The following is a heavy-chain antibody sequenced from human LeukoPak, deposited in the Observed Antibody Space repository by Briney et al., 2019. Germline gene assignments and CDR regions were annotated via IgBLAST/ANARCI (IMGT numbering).Heavy chain of an antibody. Sequence: GASVKVSCKASGYTFAGYYMHWVRQAPGEGLEWMGWINPNSGGTDYAQKFQGRVTMTRDTSISTVYMELSRLRSDDTAVYYCARDGYCSRTSCYFWQPDDGSWFDPWGQGTLVTVSS. CDR1: GYTFAGYY. J-gene: IGHJ5*02. D-gene: IGHD2-2*03. V-gene: IGHV1-2*02. CDR2: INPNSGGT. CDR3: ARDGYCSRTSCYFWQPDDGSWFDP.